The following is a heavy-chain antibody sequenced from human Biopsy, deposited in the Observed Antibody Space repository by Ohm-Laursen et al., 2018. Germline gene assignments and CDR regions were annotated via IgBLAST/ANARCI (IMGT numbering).Heavy chain of an antibody. CDR1: GFSFSDYH. J-gene: IGHJ6*02. Sequence: SLRLSCAASGFSFSDYHMSWIRQAPGRGLEWVSYISGGGTIYYEDSMKGRVTISRDNAKNSLYLQMYSLRAEDTAVYYCARDTRWSPYSMDVWGQGTTVTASS. CDR3: ARDTRWSPYSMDV. V-gene: IGHV3-11*01. CDR2: ISGGGTI. D-gene: IGHD1-1*01.